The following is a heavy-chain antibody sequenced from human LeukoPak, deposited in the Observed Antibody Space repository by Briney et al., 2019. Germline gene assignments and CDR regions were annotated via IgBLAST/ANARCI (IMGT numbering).Heavy chain of an antibody. CDR2: ISYDGSNK. Sequence: GGSLRLSCAASGFTFSSYAMHWVRQAPGKGLEWVAVISYDGSNKYYADSVKGRFTISRDNSKNTLYLQMKSLRAEDTAVYYCARDYHGLDYWGQGTLVTVSS. CDR1: GFTFSSYA. J-gene: IGHJ4*02. D-gene: IGHD2-2*01. CDR3: ARDYHGLDY. V-gene: IGHV3-30*04.